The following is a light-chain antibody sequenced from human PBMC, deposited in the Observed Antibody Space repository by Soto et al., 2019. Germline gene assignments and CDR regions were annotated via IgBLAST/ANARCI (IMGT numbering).Light chain of an antibody. Sequence: IMMTQSPATLSLSPGERATLSCRAGQNIRSYLAWYQQKSGKAPRLLIHDASTRAPGTPARFSGSGSGTDFPLTISSLEPEDSAVYYCQQRYNWLTFGGGTKVEIK. CDR2: DAS. V-gene: IGKV3-11*01. CDR1: QNIRSY. J-gene: IGKJ4*01. CDR3: QQRYNWLT.